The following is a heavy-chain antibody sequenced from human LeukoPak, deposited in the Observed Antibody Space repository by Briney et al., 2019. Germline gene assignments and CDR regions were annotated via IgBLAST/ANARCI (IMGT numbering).Heavy chain of an antibody. Sequence: ASVKVSCKASGGTFSSYAISWVRQAPGQGLEWMGGIIPIFGTANYAQKFQGRVTITADKSTSTAYMELSSLRSEDTAVYYCASRYSSSSGYAFDIWGQGTMVTVSS. CDR1: GGTFSSYA. D-gene: IGHD6-6*01. J-gene: IGHJ3*02. CDR3: ASRYSSSSGYAFDI. V-gene: IGHV1-69*06. CDR2: IIPIFGTA.